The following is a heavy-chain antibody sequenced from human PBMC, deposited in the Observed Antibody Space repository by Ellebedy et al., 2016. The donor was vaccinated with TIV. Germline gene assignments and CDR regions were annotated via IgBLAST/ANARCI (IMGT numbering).Heavy chain of an antibody. J-gene: IGHJ1*01. CDR1: GFSFSSYA. Sequence: GESLKISXAASGFSFSSYAMTWVRQAPGKGLEWVSALSGSGDSTYYADSVKGRFTISRDNSKNTLYLQMNSLRAEDTAVYYCAKDKFTVNMYFLGGEHLQNWGQGTLVTVSS. D-gene: IGHD4-17*01. CDR3: AKDKFTVNMYFLGGEHLQN. CDR2: LSGSGDST. V-gene: IGHV3-23*01.